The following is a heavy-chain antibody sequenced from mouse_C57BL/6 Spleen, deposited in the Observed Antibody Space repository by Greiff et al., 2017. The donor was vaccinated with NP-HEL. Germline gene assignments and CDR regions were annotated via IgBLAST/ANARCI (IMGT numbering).Heavy chain of an antibody. J-gene: IGHJ4*01. CDR2: IYPGDGDT. CDR3: AREGLLDAMDY. CDR1: GYAFSSSW. Sequence: VQRVESGPELVKPGASVKISCKASGYAFSSSWMNWVKQRPGKGLEWIGRIYPGDGDTNYNGKFKGKATLTADKSSSTAYMQLSSLTSEDSAVYFCAREGLLDAMDYWGQGTSVTVSS. D-gene: IGHD2-3*01. V-gene: IGHV1-82*01.